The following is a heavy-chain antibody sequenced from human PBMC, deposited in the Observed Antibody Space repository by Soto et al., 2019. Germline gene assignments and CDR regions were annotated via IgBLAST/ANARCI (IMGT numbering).Heavy chain of an antibody. CDR2: ISPNSGGT. V-gene: IGHV1-2*04. CDR1: GYTFTGYY. D-gene: IGHD3-22*01. CDR3: ARAPSYYYDSSGYYSAAFDI. Sequence: GASVKVSCKASGYTFTGYYMHWVRQAPGQGLEWMGWISPNSGGTNYAQKFRGWVTMTRDTSISTAYMELSRLRSDDTAVYYCARAPSYYYDSSGYYSAAFDIWGQGTMVTVSS. J-gene: IGHJ3*02.